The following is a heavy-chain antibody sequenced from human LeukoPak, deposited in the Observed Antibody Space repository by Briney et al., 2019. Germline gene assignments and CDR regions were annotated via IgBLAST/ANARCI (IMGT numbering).Heavy chain of an antibody. Sequence: PGGSLRLSCAASGFTFSNYAMSWVRQVPGKGLEWVSGITSNTASTYYADSVKGRFSISRDNSKNTLYLQMSSLRADDTAVYYCAKLPSRYSSGWYWGQGTLVTVSS. J-gene: IGHJ4*02. CDR3: AKLPSRYSSGWY. V-gene: IGHV3-23*01. CDR1: GFTFSNYA. CDR2: ITSNTAST. D-gene: IGHD6-19*01.